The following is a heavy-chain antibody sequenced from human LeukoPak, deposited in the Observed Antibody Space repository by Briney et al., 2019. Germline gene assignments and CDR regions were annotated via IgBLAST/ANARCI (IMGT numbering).Heavy chain of an antibody. V-gene: IGHV3-23*01. J-gene: IGHJ3*02. D-gene: IGHD3/OR15-3a*01. CDR3: AKSRYGFWSGYPEGAFDI. Sequence: GGSLRLSCAASGFAFSGYAMTWVRQAPGKGLEWVSTISDSGGATYYADSVKGRFTISRDNSKNTRYLQMNNVRAEDTAAYHCAKSRYGFWSGYPEGAFDIWGQGTMVTVSS. CDR2: ISDSGGAT. CDR1: GFAFSGYA.